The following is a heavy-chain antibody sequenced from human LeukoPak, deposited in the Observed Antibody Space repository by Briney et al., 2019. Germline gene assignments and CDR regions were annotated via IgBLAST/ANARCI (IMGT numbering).Heavy chain of an antibody. CDR2: IKSKVNGGTT. Sequence: PGGSLRLSYAVSGFTFSIYEMTWVRQAPGKGLEWVGRIKSKVNGGTTDYAAPVKGRFSISRDDSINTVYLQMNSLKAEDTALYYCAKDVPPTGGLSLIYLGQGTLVTVSS. V-gene: IGHV3-15*01. D-gene: IGHD2-8*02. CDR1: GFTFSIYE. J-gene: IGHJ4*02. CDR3: AKDVPPTGGLSLIY.